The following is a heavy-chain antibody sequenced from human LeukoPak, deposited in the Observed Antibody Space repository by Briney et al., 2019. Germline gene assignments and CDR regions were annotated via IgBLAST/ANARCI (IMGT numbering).Heavy chain of an antibody. CDR2: IRYDGSNK. D-gene: IGHD2-2*01. V-gene: IGHV3-30*02. CDR3: AKVGDKIVVVPAAPHDY. CDR1: GSTFSSYG. Sequence: PGGSLRLSCAASGSTFSSYGMHWVRQAPGKGLGWVAFIRYDGSNKYYADSVKGRFTISRDNSKNTLYLQMNSLRAEDTAVYYCAKVGDKIVVVPAAPHDYWGQGTLVTVSS. J-gene: IGHJ4*02.